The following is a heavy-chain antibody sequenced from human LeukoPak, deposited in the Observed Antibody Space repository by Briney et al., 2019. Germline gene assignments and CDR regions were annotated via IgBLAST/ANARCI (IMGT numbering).Heavy chain of an antibody. Sequence: SQTLSLTCAISGDSVSRNSAAWNWIRQSPSRGLEWLGRSYYRSKWYNDYAVSVKSRITNNPDTSKNQFSLQLNSVTPEDTAVYYCARTGVGFGELFLPGFDPWGQGTLVTVSS. CDR1: GDSVSRNSAA. V-gene: IGHV6-1*01. CDR2: SYYRSKWYN. CDR3: ARTGVGFGELFLPGFDP. J-gene: IGHJ5*02. D-gene: IGHD3-10*01.